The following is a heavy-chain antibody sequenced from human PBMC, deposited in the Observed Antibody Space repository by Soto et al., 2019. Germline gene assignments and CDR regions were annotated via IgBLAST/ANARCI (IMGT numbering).Heavy chain of an antibody. D-gene: IGHD3-22*01. V-gene: IGHV3-30*18. CDR3: AKDLGSFYYDGLGS. CDR2: ISYDGSKK. CDR1: GLTFSSYG. Sequence: GGSLRLSCAVSGLTFSSYGMHWVRQAPGKGLEWVAVISYDGSKKYYADSVKGRFTISRDNSKNTLYLQMDSLRAEDTAVYYCAKDLGSFYYDGLGSWAQGTLVTVSS. J-gene: IGHJ5*02.